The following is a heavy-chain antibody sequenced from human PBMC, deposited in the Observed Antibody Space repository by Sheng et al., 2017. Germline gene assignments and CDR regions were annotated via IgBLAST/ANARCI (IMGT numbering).Heavy chain of an antibody. D-gene: IGHD2-2*01. CDR2: IIPILGIA. V-gene: IGHV1-69*02. Sequence: QVQLVQSGAEVKKPGSSVKVSCKASGGTFSSYTISWVRQAPGQGLEWMGRIIPILGIANYAQKFQGRVTITADKSTSTAYMELSSLRSEDTAVYYCARAVPAAMGGFGCCFDPWGQGTLVTVSS. CDR3: ARAVPAAMGGFGCCFDP. CDR1: GGTFSSYT. J-gene: IGHJ5*02.